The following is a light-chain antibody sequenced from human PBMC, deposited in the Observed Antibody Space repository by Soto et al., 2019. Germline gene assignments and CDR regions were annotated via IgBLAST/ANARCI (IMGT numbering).Light chain of an antibody. CDR3: QQYRGYWP. CDR1: QSINRW. J-gene: IGKJ1*01. Sequence: DIQMTQSPSTLSASVGDRVTISCRASQSINRWLAWYQQKPGKAPNLLIYTASSFQSGVPSRFSGSGSGTEFPLTISSLQPEDFATYYCQQYRGYWPFGQGTKVDI. CDR2: TAS. V-gene: IGKV1-5*03.